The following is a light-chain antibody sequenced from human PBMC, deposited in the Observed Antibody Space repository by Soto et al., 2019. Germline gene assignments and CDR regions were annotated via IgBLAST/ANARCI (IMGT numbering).Light chain of an antibody. Sequence: QSVLTQPASVSGSPGQSITISCSGTSSDIGGYNYVSWYQQHPGNAPKLLIYDVSNRPSGVSNRFSGSKSGNTASLTISGLQAEDEADYYCSSFSSNTIYVFGTGTKLTVL. CDR1: SSDIGGYNY. J-gene: IGLJ1*01. CDR2: DVS. CDR3: SSFSSNTIYV. V-gene: IGLV2-14*03.